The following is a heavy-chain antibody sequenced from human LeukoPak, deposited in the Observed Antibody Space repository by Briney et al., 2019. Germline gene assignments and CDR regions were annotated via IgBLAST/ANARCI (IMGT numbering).Heavy chain of an antibody. CDR2: ISAYNGNT. D-gene: IGHD3-22*01. V-gene: IGHV1-18*01. CDR3: ARVINPPQGYYYDSSGYPGDWFDP. J-gene: IGHJ5*02. CDR1: GYTFTSYG. Sequence: ASVKVSCKASGYTFTSYGISWVRQAPGQGLEWMGWISAYNGNTNYAQKLQGRVTMTTDTSTSTAYMELRSLRSDDTAVYYCARVINPPQGYYYDSSGYPGDWFDPWGQGTLVTVSS.